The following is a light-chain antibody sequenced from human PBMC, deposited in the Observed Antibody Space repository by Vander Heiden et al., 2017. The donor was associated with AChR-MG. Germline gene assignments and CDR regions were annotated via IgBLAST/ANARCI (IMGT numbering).Light chain of an antibody. J-gene: IGLJ3*02. Sequence: QSALTPPASVSGSPAQSITISCTGTSSDVGGYNYVSWYQQHPGKAPKLMIYDVSKRPSGVSDRFSGSKSGSTASLTISGLQAEDEADYHCSSYTNTGTWVFGGGTKLTVL. CDR2: DVS. V-gene: IGLV2-14*01. CDR1: SSDVGGYNY. CDR3: SSYTNTGTWV.